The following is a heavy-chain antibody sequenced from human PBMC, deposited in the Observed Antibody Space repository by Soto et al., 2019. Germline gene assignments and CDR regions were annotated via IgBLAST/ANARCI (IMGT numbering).Heavy chain of an antibody. D-gene: IGHD3-10*01. CDR1: GFTFSSYS. V-gene: IGHV3-21*01. CDR3: SSAKGDYYYYYMDV. J-gene: IGHJ6*03. CDR2: ISSSSSYI. Sequence: ESGGGLVKPGGSLRLSCAASGFTFSSYSMNWVRQAPGKGLEWVSSISSSSSYIYYADSVKGRFTISRDNAKNSLYLQMNSLRAEDTAVYYCSSAKGDYYYYYMDVWGKGTTVTVSS.